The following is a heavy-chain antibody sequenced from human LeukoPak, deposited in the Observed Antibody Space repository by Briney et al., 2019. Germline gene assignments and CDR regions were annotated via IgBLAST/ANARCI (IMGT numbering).Heavy chain of an antibody. D-gene: IGHD5-24*01. J-gene: IGHJ4*02. Sequence: ASVKVSCKASGYTFTSYDINWVRQATGQGLEWMGWMSPNSGNTGYAQKFQGRVTMTRNTSISTAYMELSSLRSEDTAVYYCARGKARDGYNYPGIFDYWGQGALVTVSS. CDR1: GYTFTSYD. CDR3: ARGKARDGYNYPGIFDY. V-gene: IGHV1-8*01. CDR2: MSPNSGNT.